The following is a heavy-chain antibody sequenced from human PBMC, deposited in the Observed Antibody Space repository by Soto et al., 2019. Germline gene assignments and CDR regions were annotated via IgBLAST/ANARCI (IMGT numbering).Heavy chain of an antibody. CDR1: GFTFISYA. D-gene: IGHD4-17*01. CDR2: TSGGGDVA. V-gene: IGHV3-23*01. CDR3: VKKSIGTVTNPVYWYFDL. J-gene: IGHJ2*01. Sequence: EVQLLESGGGLVQPGGSLRLSCAASGFTFISYAMSWVRQAPGKVLEWVSGTSGGGDVAFYADSVKGRFTISRDNSKNTLYLQMNSLRAEDTALYYCVKKSIGTVTNPVYWYFDLWGRGTLVTVSS.